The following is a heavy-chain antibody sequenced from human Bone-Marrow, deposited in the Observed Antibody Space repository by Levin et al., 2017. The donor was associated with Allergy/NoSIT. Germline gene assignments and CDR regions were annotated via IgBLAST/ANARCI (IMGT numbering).Heavy chain of an antibody. CDR2: IYDGGNT. V-gene: IGHV4-59*01. D-gene: IGHD3-10*01. Sequence: RPSETLSLTCTVSDGSINGYFWNWFRQPPGKELEWIGLIYDGGNTRYNPSLQSRVTITLDTPKNQFFLRVNSVIAADTAVYYCARDVEGSGRYLRLDAWGQGTLVTVAS. J-gene: IGHJ5*02. CDR3: ARDVEGSGRYLRLDA. CDR1: DGSINGYF.